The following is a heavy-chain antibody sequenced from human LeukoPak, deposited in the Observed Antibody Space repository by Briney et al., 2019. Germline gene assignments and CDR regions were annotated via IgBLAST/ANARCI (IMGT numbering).Heavy chain of an antibody. Sequence: ASVKVSCKASGGTFSSYAISWVRQAPGQGLEWMGGIIPIFGTANYAQKFQGRVTMTTDTSTSTAYMELRSLRSDDTAVYYCARLTQLMTVTTGYFDYWGQGTLVTVSS. CDR2: IIPIFGTA. J-gene: IGHJ4*02. CDR3: ARLTQLMTVTTGYFDY. D-gene: IGHD4-11*01. CDR1: GGTFSSYA. V-gene: IGHV1-69*05.